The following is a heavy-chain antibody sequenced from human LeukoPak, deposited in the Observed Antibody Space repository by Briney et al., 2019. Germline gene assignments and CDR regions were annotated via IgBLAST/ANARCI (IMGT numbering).Heavy chain of an antibody. CDR2: INHSGST. Sequence: NPSETLSLTCTVSGYSISSGYYWGWIRQPPGKGLEWIGEINHSGSTNYKPSLKSRVTISGDTSKNQLSLKMNMLTAADTAVYYFGRSRSRPLLPPLPKRQYYFDYWGQGTLVTVSS. J-gene: IGHJ4*02. D-gene: IGHD2-21*01. CDR1: GYSISSGYY. CDR3: GRSRSRPLLPPLPKRQYYFDY. V-gene: IGHV4-38-2*02.